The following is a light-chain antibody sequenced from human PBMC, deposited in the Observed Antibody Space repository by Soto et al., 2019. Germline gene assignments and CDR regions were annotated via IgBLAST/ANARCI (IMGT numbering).Light chain of an antibody. J-gene: IGKJ5*01. CDR2: DAS. Sequence: EIVLTQSPATLSLSPGERATLSCRASQSVSSYLAWYQQKPGQAPRLLIYDASNRATGIPARFSGSGSGTDFTFTISSLEPEDFAVYYCQQRSNWPPRITFGHGTRVEIK. CDR1: QSVSSY. V-gene: IGKV3-11*01. CDR3: QQRSNWPPRIT.